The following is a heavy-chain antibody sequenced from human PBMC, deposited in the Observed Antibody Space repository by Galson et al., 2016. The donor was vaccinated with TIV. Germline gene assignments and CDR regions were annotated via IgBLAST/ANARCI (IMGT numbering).Heavy chain of an antibody. CDR1: GFTFSSYS. V-gene: IGHV3-48*01. CDR3: ARDDNYIDV. Sequence: SLRLSCAASGFTFSSYSMNWVRQVPGKAPEWISYIGASGSTIYYAESVKGRFTISRDDAMNSVYLQMNSLRAEDTAVYSCARDDNYIDVWGKGTRSPSP. J-gene: IGHJ6*03. CDR2: IGASGSTI. D-gene: IGHD3-22*01.